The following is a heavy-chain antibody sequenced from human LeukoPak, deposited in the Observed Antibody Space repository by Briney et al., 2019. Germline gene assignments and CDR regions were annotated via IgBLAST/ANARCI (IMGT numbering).Heavy chain of an antibody. CDR1: GFSFSSDG. J-gene: IGHJ4*02. CDR2: IYSGGNT. CDR3: ARRAGEYSHPYDY. V-gene: IGHV3-23*05. D-gene: IGHD4-17*01. Sequence: GGTLRLSCSASGFSFSSDGMSWVRQAPGKGLEWVSFIYSGGNTHYSDSVKGRFTISRDNSKNTLYLQMNSLRADDTAVYYCARRAGEYSHPYDYWGQGTLVTVSS.